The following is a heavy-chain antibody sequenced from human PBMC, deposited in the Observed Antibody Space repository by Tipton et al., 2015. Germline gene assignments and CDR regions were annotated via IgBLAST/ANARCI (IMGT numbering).Heavy chain of an antibody. CDR1: GYSFTDYY. CDR3: ARGPRHTYGYRVDY. CDR2: VNPDSGGI. J-gene: IGHJ4*02. D-gene: IGHD5-18*01. Sequence: QVQLVQSGAEVRQPGASVKVSCKASGYSFTDYYMHWVRQAPGQGLEWMGWVNPDSGGINYARKFQDRLTLIWDTSTNTAYMELSSLRSDDTSVYFCARGPRHTYGYRVDYWGPGTLVAVAS. V-gene: IGHV1-2*02.